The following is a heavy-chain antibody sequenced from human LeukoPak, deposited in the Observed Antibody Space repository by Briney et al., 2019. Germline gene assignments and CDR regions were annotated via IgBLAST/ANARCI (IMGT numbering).Heavy chain of an antibody. D-gene: IGHD6-19*01. CDR3: ARGHGMYSSGWYCPLDY. J-gene: IGHJ4*02. CDR1: GGSFSGYY. CDR2: INHSGST. Sequence: PSETLSLTCAVYGGSFSGYYWSRIRQPSGKGLEWIGEINHSGSTNYNPSLKSRVTISVDTSKNQFSLELSSVTAADTAVCYCARGHGMYSSGWYCPLDYWGQRTLVTVSS. V-gene: IGHV4-34*01.